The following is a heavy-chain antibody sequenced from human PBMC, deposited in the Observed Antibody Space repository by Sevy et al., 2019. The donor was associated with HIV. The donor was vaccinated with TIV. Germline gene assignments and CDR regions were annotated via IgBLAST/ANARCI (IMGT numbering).Heavy chain of an antibody. CDR1: GFTFTNAW. CDR3: TTDEDYNDYWGGMDV. CDR2: IKSETDGGTT. V-gene: IGHV3-15*01. D-gene: IGHD4-17*01. Sequence: GGSLRLSCAASGFTFTNAWMSWVRQAPGKGLEWIGRIKSETDGGTTDYTAPVKGRFTISRDDSKNTLYLQMNSLKTVDTAVSYCTTDEDYNDYWGGMDVWGQGTTVTVSS. J-gene: IGHJ6*02.